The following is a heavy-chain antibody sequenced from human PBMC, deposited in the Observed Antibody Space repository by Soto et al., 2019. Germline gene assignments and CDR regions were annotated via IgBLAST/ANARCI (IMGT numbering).Heavy chain of an antibody. CDR2: IYNSGST. J-gene: IGHJ4*02. CDR1: GDSISSSHS. D-gene: IGHD1-1*01. CDR3: ARAVALPGLYYFDS. Sequence: QVQLQESGPGLVKPSGTLSLTCAVSGDSISSSHSWSWVRQPPGKGLEWIAEIYNSGSTNFTPSPRGRVSISIDKSKNQFSLNLRSVTAADTAVYYCARAVALPGLYYFDSWGQGTLVTVSS. V-gene: IGHV4-4*02.